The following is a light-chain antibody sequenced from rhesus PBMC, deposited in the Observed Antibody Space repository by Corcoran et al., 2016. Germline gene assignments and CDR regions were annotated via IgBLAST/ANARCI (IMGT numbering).Light chain of an antibody. CDR2: ITY. Sequence: EIVMTQSPATLSLSPGETATLSCRASQSVGSYLAWYQQKPGQAPKLLVHITYFRATGIPDRFSGSGSGTEFTLTISSLEPEDVGVYYGQQDYIWPLTFGGGTKVELK. CDR3: QQDYIWPLT. CDR1: QSVGSY. J-gene: IGKJ4*01. V-gene: IGKV3-40*03.